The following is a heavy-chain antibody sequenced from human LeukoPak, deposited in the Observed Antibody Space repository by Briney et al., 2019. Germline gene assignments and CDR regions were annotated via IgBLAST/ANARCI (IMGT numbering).Heavy chain of an antibody. Sequence: SVKVSCKASGGTFSSCAISWVRQAPGQGLEWMGRIIPIFGTANYAQKFQGRVTITTDESTSTAYMELSSRRSEDTAVYYCAVCIAVAPTKNAFDIWGQGTMVTVSS. CDR3: AVCIAVAPTKNAFDI. CDR2: IIPIFGTA. J-gene: IGHJ3*02. V-gene: IGHV1-69*05. D-gene: IGHD6-19*01. CDR1: GGTFSSCA.